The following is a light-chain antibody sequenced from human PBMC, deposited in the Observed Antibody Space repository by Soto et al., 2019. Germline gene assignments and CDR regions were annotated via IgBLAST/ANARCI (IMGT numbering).Light chain of an antibody. J-gene: IGKJ1*01. CDR1: QSVSSC. CDR2: DAS. V-gene: IGKV3-11*01. CDR3: QQRSNWSLT. Sequence: EIQMTQSPATLSVSPGERATLTCRASQSVSSCLAWYQQKPGKAPRLLIYDASSWDTGIPARFSGSGSGTEFTLTISSLEPEDFAVYYCQQRSNWSLTFGQGTKVDIK.